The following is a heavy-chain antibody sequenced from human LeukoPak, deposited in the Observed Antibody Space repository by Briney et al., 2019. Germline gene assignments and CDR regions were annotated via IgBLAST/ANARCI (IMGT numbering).Heavy chain of an antibody. CDR2: IYYSGST. V-gene: IGHV4-59*08. Sequence: SETLSLTCTVSGGSISSYYWSWIRQPPGKGLEWIGYIYYSGSTYYNPSLKSRVTISVDTSKNHFSLKLIAVTAADTAVYYCASPPMVRGIMDYFNYGMDVWGQGTTVTVFS. J-gene: IGHJ6*02. CDR3: ASPPMVRGIMDYFNYGMDV. D-gene: IGHD3-10*01. CDR1: GGSISSYY.